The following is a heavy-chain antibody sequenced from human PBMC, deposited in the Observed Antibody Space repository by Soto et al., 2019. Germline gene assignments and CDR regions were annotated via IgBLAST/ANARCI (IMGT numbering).Heavy chain of an antibody. J-gene: IGHJ4*02. CDR3: ASDSYLDY. Sequence: PGGSLRLSCAASGFIISSNYMNWVRQAPGKGLEFVSIIYTDGRTYYADSVKGRFTISRDISKNTLYLQMNSLRAEDTALYYCASDSYLDYWGQGTLVTVSS. V-gene: IGHV3-53*01. CDR1: GFIISSNY. CDR2: IYTDGRT.